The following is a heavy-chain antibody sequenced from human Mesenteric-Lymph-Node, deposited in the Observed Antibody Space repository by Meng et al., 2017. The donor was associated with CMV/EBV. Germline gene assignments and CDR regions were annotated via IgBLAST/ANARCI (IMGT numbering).Heavy chain of an antibody. CDR3: ARSGNSFRDFDY. CDR1: GGSFSGYY. V-gene: IGHV4-34*01. D-gene: IGHD5-18*01. Sequence: SETLSLTCAVYGGSFSGYYWSWIRQPPGKGLEWIGEINHSGSTNYNPSLKSRVTISVDTSKNQFSLKLSSVTAADTAVYYCARSGNSFRDFDYWGQGTLVTVSS. J-gene: IGHJ4*02. CDR2: INHSGST.